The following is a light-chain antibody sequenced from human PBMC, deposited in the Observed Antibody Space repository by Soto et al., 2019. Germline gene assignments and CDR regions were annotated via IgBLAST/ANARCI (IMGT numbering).Light chain of an antibody. Sequence: DIQMTQSPSTLSASVGDRVTITCRASQSISRWLAWYQQKPWKAPKLLLYEPSNLESGVPSRFSGSGSGAVFTLTISSLQPDDFATYYCQQYDSYWTFGQGTRVEMK. CDR3: QQYDSYWT. V-gene: IGKV1-5*03. CDR1: QSISRW. CDR2: EPS. J-gene: IGKJ1*01.